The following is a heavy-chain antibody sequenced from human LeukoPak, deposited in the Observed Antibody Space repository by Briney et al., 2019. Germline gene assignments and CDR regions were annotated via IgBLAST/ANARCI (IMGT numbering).Heavy chain of an antibody. V-gene: IGHV4-39*01. CDR1: GGSISSSSYY. CDR2: IYYSGST. CDR3: ARHDGIAAPHDY. J-gene: IGHJ4*02. D-gene: IGHD6-13*01. Sequence: SETLSLTCTVSGGSISSSSYYWGWIRQPPGKGLEWIGSIYYSGSTHYNPSLKSRVTISVDTSKNQFSLKLSSVTAADTAVYYCARHDGIAAPHDYWGQGTLVTVSS.